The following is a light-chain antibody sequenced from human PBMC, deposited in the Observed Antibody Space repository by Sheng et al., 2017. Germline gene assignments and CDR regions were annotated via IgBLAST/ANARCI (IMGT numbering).Light chain of an antibody. CDR1: QGIRRA. V-gene: IGKV1-13*02. CDR2: DAS. Sequence: AIQLTQSPSSLSASVGDSVTITCRASQGIRRASAWYQQKPGQAPKLLIFDASGLERGVPSRFSGSGSGTDFTLTISSLQPDDFATYYCKQYSFCWTFGQGTKLE. J-gene: IGKJ1*01. CDR3: KQYSFCWT.